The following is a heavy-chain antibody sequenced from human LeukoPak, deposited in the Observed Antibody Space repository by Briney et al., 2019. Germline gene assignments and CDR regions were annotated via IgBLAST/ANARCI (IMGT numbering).Heavy chain of an antibody. Sequence: ASVTVSCKSSGYTFTGYYMHWVRPPPGQGLEWMGWINPNSGGTNNAQKFQGRVTMTRDTSISTAYMELSRLRSDDTAVYYCARDRDQGFSIWGQGTLVTVSS. CDR1: GYTFTGYY. CDR2: INPNSGGT. D-gene: IGHD2-2*01. V-gene: IGHV1-2*02. J-gene: IGHJ4*02. CDR3: ARDRDQGFSI.